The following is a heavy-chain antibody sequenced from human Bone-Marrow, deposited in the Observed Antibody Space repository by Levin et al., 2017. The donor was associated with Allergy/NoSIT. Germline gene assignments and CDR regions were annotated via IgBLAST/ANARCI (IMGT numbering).Heavy chain of an antibody. CDR3: ARGHYDYVWGTYGMDG. CDR1: GFTFSSYG. CDR2: IWYDGSNK. V-gene: IGHV3-33*01. D-gene: IGHD3-16*01. J-gene: IGHJ6*02. Sequence: GGSLRLSCAASGFTFSSYGMHWVRQAPGKGLEWVAVIWYDGSNKYYADSVKGRFTISRDNSKNTLYLQMNSLRAEDTAVYYCARGHYDYVWGTYGMDGWGQGTTVTVSS.